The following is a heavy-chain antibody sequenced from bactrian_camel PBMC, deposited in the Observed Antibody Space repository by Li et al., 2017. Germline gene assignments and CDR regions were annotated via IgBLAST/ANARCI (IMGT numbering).Heavy chain of an antibody. D-gene: IGHD1*01. CDR1: GFTFRRNN. J-gene: IGHJ4*01. Sequence: VQLVESGGDLVQPGGSLRLSCGSSGFTFRRNNVSWVRQAPGKGVEWDSVKGRFTISRDDAKNMMYLQMNSLKSEDTALYYCATDGRSPSPLKGGYNSWGQGTQVTVS. CDR3: ATDGRSPSPLKGGYNS. V-gene: IGHV3S10*01.